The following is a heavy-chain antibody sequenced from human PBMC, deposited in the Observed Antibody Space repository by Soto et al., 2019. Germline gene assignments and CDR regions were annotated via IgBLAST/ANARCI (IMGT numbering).Heavy chain of an antibody. CDR2: INHSGST. Sequence: SETLSLTCAVYGGCFSGYYWSWIRQPPGKGLEWIGEINHSGSTNYNPSLKSRVTISVDTSKNQFSLKLGSVTAADTAVYYCASSYSYGRRPFDYWGQGAPVTVSS. J-gene: IGHJ4*02. D-gene: IGHD5-18*01. CDR1: GGCFSGYY. CDR3: ASSYSYGRRPFDY. V-gene: IGHV4-34*01.